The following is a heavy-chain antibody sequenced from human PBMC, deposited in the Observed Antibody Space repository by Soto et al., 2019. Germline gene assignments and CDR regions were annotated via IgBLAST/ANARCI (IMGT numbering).Heavy chain of an antibody. V-gene: IGHV3-21*01. CDR1: GFTFSNYN. J-gene: IGHJ5*02. CDR2: ISGSSIYI. CDR3: AREGALKPFSS. Sequence: GESLKISCVASGFTFSNYNMNWVRQAPGKGLEWVSHISGSSIYIHYADSVRGRFTISRDNAKNSVYLQMDSPRVEDTAVYYCAREGALKPFSSWGQGALVTVSS.